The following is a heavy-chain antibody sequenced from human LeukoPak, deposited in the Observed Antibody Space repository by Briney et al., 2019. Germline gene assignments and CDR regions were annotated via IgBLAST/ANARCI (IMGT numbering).Heavy chain of an antibody. J-gene: IGHJ5*02. V-gene: IGHV5-10-1*01. D-gene: IGHD4-17*01. CDR2: IDPSDSYT. CDR3: ARRLDYGDYRWFDP. CDR1: GYSFTSYW. Sequence: LGESLKISGKGSGYSFTSYWISWVRQMPGKGLEWMGRIDPSDSYTNYGPSFQGHVTISADKSISTAYLQWSSLKASDTAMYYCARRLDYGDYRWFDPWGQGTLVTVSS.